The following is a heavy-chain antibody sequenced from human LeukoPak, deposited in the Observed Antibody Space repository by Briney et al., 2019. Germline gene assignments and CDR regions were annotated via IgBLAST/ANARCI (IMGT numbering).Heavy chain of an antibody. CDR2: ISSSSSYI. V-gene: IGHV3-21*01. Sequence: GGFLRLSCAASGFTFSTYNMNWVRQAPGKGLEWVSSISSSSSYIYYADSVKGRFTISRDNAKNSLYLQMNSLRAEDTAVYSCARDLHGDYLTDYWGQGTLVTVSS. CDR1: GFTFSTYN. J-gene: IGHJ4*02. D-gene: IGHD4-17*01. CDR3: ARDLHGDYLTDY.